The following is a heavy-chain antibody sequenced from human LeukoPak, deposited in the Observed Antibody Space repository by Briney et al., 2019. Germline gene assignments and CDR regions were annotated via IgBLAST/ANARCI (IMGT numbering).Heavy chain of an antibody. CDR2: IWYDGSNK. CDR3: ARDRSGLHYFDY. J-gene: IGHJ4*02. V-gene: IGHV3-33*01. D-gene: IGHD5-12*01. Sequence: GGSLRLSCAASGFIFRNFGMHWVRQAPGKGLEWLAVIWYDGSNKYYADSVKGRFTTSRDNSKNMLFLQMNSLRAEDTAVYYCARDRSGLHYFDYWGQGTLVTVSS. CDR1: GFIFRNFG.